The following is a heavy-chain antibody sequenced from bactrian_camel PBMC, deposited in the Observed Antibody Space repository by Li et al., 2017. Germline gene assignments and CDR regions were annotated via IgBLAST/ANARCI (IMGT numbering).Heavy chain of an antibody. CDR1: GFGHVNFC. CDR3: AADPHFRCDDLEPNYNI. V-gene: IGHV3S53*01. Sequence: HVQLVESGGGSVQAGGSLRLSCKASGFGHVNFCLGWFRQAPGKEREGVASIANDGTERYADSVKGRFNISHDNDKNTVYLQMNSLKPEDTATYYCAADPHFRCDDLEPNYNIWGQGTQVTVS. CDR2: IANDGTE. J-gene: IGHJ4*01.